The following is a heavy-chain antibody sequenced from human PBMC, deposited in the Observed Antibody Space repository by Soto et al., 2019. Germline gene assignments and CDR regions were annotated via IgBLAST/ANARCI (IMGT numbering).Heavy chain of an antibody. J-gene: IGHJ6*02. Sequence: ASVKVSCQASGFTFSSSAMQWVRQARGQRLEWIGWIVVGSGNTNYAQKFQERVTITRDMSTSTAYMELSSLRSEDTAVYYCAALEVGYLFMDVWGQGTTVTVSS. V-gene: IGHV1-58*02. CDR3: AALEVGYLFMDV. CDR1: GFTFSSSA. CDR2: IVVGSGNT. D-gene: IGHD6-25*01.